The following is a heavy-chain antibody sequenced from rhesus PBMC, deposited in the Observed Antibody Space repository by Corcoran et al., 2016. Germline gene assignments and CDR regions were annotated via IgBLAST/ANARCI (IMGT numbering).Heavy chain of an antibody. Sequence: QLQLQESGPGLVKPSETLSLTCPVSGGYIRSYYWTWIRQPPGKGLEWMGRISGSNGSPDYNPSLNSRVSISTDTSKNQFSLKLTSVTAADTAVYYCASYYYGRANFDFWGQGVLVTVSS. V-gene: IGHV4-173*01. D-gene: IGHD3-28*01. CDR1: GGYIRSYY. J-gene: IGHJ4*01. CDR3: ASYYYGRANFDF. CDR2: ISGSNGSP.